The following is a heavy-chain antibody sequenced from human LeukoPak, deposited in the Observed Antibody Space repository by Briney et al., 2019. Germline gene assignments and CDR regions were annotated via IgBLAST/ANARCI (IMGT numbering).Heavy chain of an antibody. CDR1: GGSISSTNW. Sequence: SETLSLTCAVSGGSISSTNWWSWVRQPPGKGLEWIGEIYHSGSTNYNPSLKSRVTISIDKSKNQFSLKLSSVTAADTAVYYCARGDTVAGKGYYYYGMDVWGQGTTVTVSS. CDR2: IYHSGST. V-gene: IGHV4-4*02. J-gene: IGHJ6*02. D-gene: IGHD6-19*01. CDR3: ARGDTVAGKGYYYYGMDV.